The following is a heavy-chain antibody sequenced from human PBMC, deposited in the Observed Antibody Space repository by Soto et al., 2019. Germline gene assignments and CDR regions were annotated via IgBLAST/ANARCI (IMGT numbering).Heavy chain of an antibody. CDR2: IYHSGSP. D-gene: IGHD1-26*01. Sequence: TMCPTCAVSCRSISSGGYSWGWIRRPPGKGLEWIWYIYHSGSPYYTPSLQSRVTISVDRSKNQFSLRLSSVTAADTAVYYCARGRSIVGATDWFDPWGQGTLVIVS. V-gene: IGHV4-30-2*01. J-gene: IGHJ5*02. CDR3: ARGRSIVGATDWFDP. CDR1: CRSISSGGYS.